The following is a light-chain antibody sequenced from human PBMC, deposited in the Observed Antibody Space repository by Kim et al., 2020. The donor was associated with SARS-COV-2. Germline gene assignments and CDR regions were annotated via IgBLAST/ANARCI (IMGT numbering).Light chain of an antibody. J-gene: IGLJ1*01. CDR3: SSYTSSSTPYV. V-gene: IGLV2-14*03. CDR2: DVS. Sequence: QSALTQPASVSGSPGQSITISCTGTSSDVGAYQYVSWYQQHPGKAPKLMLYDVSNRPSGVSNRFSGSKSGNTASLTISGLQAEDEADYYCSSYTSSSTPYVFGTGTKVTVL. CDR1: SSDVGAYQY.